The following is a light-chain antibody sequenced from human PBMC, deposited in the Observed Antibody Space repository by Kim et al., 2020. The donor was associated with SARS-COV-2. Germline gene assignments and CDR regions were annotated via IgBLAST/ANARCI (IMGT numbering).Light chain of an antibody. Sequence: DIQLTQSPSFLSASIGDRVTITCRASQGISSSLVWYQKKPGKAPRLLIYAASTLQGGIPSRFSGSGSGTEFTLTISSLQPEDFATYYCQQLNSYPITFGQGTRLEIK. J-gene: IGKJ5*01. V-gene: IGKV1-9*01. CDR2: AAS. CDR3: QQLNSYPIT. CDR1: QGISSS.